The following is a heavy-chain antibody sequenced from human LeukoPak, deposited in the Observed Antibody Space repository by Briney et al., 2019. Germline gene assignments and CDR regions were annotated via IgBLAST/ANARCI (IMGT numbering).Heavy chain of an antibody. Sequence: GGSLRLSCAASGFTFTTYWMSWVRQAPGKGLEWVANIKEDGSEKYYVDSVKGRFTISRDNAKDSLFLQMNSLRAEDTAVYYCARLYYYGSGSYTRPFDYWGQGTLVTVS. V-gene: IGHV3-7*04. CDR2: IKEDGSEK. CDR1: GFTFTTYW. CDR3: ARLYYYGSGSYTRPFDY. J-gene: IGHJ4*02. D-gene: IGHD3-10*01.